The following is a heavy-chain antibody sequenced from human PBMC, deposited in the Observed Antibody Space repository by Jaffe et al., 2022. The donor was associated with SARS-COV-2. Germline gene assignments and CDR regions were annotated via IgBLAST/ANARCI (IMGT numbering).Heavy chain of an antibody. CDR2: IKQDGTEK. V-gene: IGHV3-7*03. D-gene: IGHD1-26*01. CDR1: GFILSNYW. Sequence: EVQLVESGGGLVQPGGSLRLSCVASGFILSNYWMSWVRQAPGKGLEWVANIKQDGTEKYYVDSVKGRFTISRDNAKKSLYLQMNNLRAEDTAVYYCARGYNGDMRAEGYWGQGTLVTVSS. J-gene: IGHJ4*02. CDR3: ARGYNGDMRAEGY.